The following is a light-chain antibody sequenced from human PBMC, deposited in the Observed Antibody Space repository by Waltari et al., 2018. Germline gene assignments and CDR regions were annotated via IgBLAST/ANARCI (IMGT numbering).Light chain of an antibody. CDR1: QSVSRA. V-gene: IGKV3-20*01. J-gene: IGKJ1*01. CDR3: QHYVRLPAT. CDR2: GAS. Sequence: EIVLTQSPGSLSSSPGERVTLSCRASQSVSRALACYQQNPGQAPRLLIFGASNRATGIPDRFSGSGSGTDFSLTISRLEPEDCAVYYCQHYVRLPATFGRGTKVEIK.